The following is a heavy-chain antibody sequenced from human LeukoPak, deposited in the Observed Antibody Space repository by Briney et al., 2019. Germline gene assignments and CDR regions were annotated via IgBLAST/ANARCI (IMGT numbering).Heavy chain of an antibody. D-gene: IGHD3-16*01. V-gene: IGHV4-59*01. Sequence: SETLSLTCTVSGGSISSYYWSWIRQPPGKGLEWIGYIYYSGSTNYNPSLKSRVTISVGTSKNQFSLKLSSVTAADTAVYYCARDRGGSYFDYWGQGTLVTVSS. CDR1: GGSISSYY. J-gene: IGHJ4*02. CDR3: ARDRGGSYFDY. CDR2: IYYSGST.